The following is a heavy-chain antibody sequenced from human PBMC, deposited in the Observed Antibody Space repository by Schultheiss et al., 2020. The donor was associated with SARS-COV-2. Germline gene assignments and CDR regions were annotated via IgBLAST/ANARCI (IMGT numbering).Heavy chain of an antibody. V-gene: IGHV3-33*08. CDR2: IWFDGSNK. Sequence: GGSLRLSCAASGFTFSSYGMHWVRQAPGKGLEWVAVIWFDGSNKYYADSVKGRFTISRDNSKNTLYLQMNSLRAEDTAVYYCARVLTIVLRYFDWSHRSPEAVGGMDVWGQGTTVTVSS. CDR1: GFTFSSYG. D-gene: IGHD3-9*01. CDR3: ARVLTIVLRYFDWSHRSPEAVGGMDV. J-gene: IGHJ6*02.